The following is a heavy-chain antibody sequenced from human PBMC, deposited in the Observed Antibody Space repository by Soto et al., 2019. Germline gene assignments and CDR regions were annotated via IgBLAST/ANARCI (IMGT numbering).Heavy chain of an antibody. V-gene: IGHV4-39*01. CDR2: IYYDGNT. CDR1: GDSITSSSHY. D-gene: IGHD5-18*01. CDR3: ARGYGRNFDY. J-gene: IGHJ4*02. Sequence: SETLSLTCTVSGDSITSSSHYWGWIRQPPGKGLECIANIYYDGNTYYNPSLKSRVAISLDTSKNQFSLRLNSVTAADTAVYYCARGYGRNFDYWGQGTLVTVSS.